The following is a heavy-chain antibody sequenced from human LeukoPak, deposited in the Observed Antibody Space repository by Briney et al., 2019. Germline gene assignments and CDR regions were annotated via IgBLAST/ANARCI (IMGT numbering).Heavy chain of an antibody. CDR2: IIPIFGTA. Sequence: SVKASCKASGGTFSSYAISWVRQAPGQGLEWMGGIIPIFGTANYAQKFQGRVTITADESTSTAYMELSSLRSEDTAVYYCARERPMVRGVTRNNWFDPWGQGTLVTVSS. D-gene: IGHD3-10*01. CDR3: ARERPMVRGVTRNNWFDP. CDR1: GGTFSSYA. V-gene: IGHV1-69*13. J-gene: IGHJ5*02.